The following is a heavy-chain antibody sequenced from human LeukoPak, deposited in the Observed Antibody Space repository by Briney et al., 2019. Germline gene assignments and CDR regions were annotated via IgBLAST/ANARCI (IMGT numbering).Heavy chain of an antibody. CDR2: VTYDGSGK. V-gene: IGHV3-30*03. J-gene: IGHJ4*02. CDR3: ASLQYSGSFDY. CDR1: GFTFSSYA. Sequence: GGSLRLSCAASGFTFSSYAMSWVRQAPGKGLEWVAVVTYDGSGKWYADAVKGRFTISRDNSKNTLYLQMNSLRAEDTAVYYCASLQYSGSFDYWGQGTLVTVSS. D-gene: IGHD1-26*01.